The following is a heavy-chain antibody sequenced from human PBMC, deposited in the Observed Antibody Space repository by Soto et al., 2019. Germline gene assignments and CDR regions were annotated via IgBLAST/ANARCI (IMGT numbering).Heavy chain of an antibody. D-gene: IGHD3-3*01. Sequence: GGSLRLSCAASGFTFSSYAMSWVRQAPGKGLEWVSAISGSGGSTYYADSVKGRFTISRDNSKNTLYLQMNSLRAEDTAVYYCAKWPKDFWSGYYWDYFDYWGQGTLVTVSS. CDR2: ISGSGGST. J-gene: IGHJ4*02. CDR1: GFTFSSYA. V-gene: IGHV3-23*01. CDR3: AKWPKDFWSGYYWDYFDY.